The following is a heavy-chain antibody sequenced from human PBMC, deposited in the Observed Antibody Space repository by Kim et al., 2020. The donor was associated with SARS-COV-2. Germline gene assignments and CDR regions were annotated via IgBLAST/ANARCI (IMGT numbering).Heavy chain of an antibody. D-gene: IGHD3-10*01. CDR1: GGSISSSSYY. CDR2: IYYSGST. CDR3: ARRLGELLYNDY. Sequence: SQTLSLTCTVSGGSISSSSYYWGWIRQPPGKGLEWIGSIYYSGSTYYNPSLKSRVTISVDTSKNQFSLKLSSVTAADTAVYYCARRLGELLYNDYWGQGTLVTVSS. J-gene: IGHJ4*02. V-gene: IGHV4-39*07.